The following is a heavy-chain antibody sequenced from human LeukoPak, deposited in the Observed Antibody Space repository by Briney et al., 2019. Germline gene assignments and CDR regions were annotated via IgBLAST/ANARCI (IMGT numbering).Heavy chain of an antibody. D-gene: IGHD2-2*01. J-gene: IGHJ6*03. CDR2: ISSSSSYI. CDR1: GFTFNKYA. CDR3: ARDLGYCSSTSCYRGMDV. V-gene: IGHV3-21*01. Sequence: GGSLRLSCAVSGFTFNKYAMNWVRQAPGKGLEWVSSISSSSSYIYYADSVKGRFTISRDNAKNSLYLQMNSLRAEDTAVYYCARDLGYCSSTSCYRGMDVWGKGTTVTVSS.